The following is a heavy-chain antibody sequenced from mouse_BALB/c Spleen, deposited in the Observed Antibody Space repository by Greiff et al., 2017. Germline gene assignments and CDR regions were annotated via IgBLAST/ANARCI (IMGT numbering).Heavy chain of an antibody. D-gene: IGHD2-4*01. CDR1: GYSITSDYA. Sequence: DVQLQESGPGLVKPSQSLSLTCTVTGYSITSDYAWNWIRQFPGNKLEWMGYISYSGSTSYNPSLKSRISITRDTSKNQFFLQLNSVTTEDTATYYCARNYDYDGWFAYWGQGTLVTVSA. V-gene: IGHV3-2*02. CDR2: ISYSGST. J-gene: IGHJ3*01. CDR3: ARNYDYDGWFAY.